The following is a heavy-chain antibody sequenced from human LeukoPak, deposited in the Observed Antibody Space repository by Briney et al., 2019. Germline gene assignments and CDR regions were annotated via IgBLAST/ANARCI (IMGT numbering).Heavy chain of an antibody. CDR2: IYYSGST. D-gene: IGHD2-15*01. V-gene: IGHV4-30-4*08. CDR3: ARESDCSGGSCYGY. CDR1: GGSISSGDYY. Sequence: SETLSLTCTVSGGSISSGDYYWSWIRQPPGKGLEWIGYIYYSGSTYYKPSLKSRVTISVDTSKNQFSLKLSSVTAADTAVYYCARESDCSGGSCYGYWGQGTLVTVSS. J-gene: IGHJ4*02.